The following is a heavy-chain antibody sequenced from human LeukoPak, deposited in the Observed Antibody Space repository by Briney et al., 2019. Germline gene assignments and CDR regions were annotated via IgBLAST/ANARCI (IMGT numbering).Heavy chain of an antibody. CDR3: AGGNIQVWFARGDFDY. D-gene: IGHD5-18*01. CDR2: IYYSGST. J-gene: IGHJ4*02. Sequence: KPSETLSLTCTVSGGSISSSSYYWGWIRQPPGKGLEWIGSIYYSGSTYYNPSLKSRVTISVDTSKNQFSLKLSSVTAADTAVYYCAGGNIQVWFARGDFDYWGQGTLVTVSS. V-gene: IGHV4-39*01. CDR1: GGSISSSSYY.